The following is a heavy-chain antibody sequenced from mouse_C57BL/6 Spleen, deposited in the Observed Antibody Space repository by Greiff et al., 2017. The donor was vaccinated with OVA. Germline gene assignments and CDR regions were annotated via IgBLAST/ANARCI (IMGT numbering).Heavy chain of an antibody. CDR2: IYPGDGDT. D-gene: IGHD2-10*02. J-gene: IGHJ4*01. Sequence: VQLVESGPELVKPGASVKISCKASGYAFSSYWMNWVKQRPGKGLEWIGRIYPGDGDTNYNGKFKGKATQTADKSSSTAYMQLSSLSSEDSAVYFGAREAYGYDAIDYWGQGTSVTVSS. CDR3: AREAYGYDAIDY. CDR1: GYAFSSYW. V-gene: IGHV1-82*01.